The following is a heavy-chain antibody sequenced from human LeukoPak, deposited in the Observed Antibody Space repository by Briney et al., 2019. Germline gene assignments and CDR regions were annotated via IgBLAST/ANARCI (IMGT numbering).Heavy chain of an antibody. Sequence: GESLKISCKGSGYSFTNYWIGWVRQMPGKGLEWMGIIYPGGSDTRYSPSFQGQVTISVDKSTSTAYLQWSSLKASDTAMYYCARLSSSWYMDGMDVWGQGTTVTVSS. CDR3: ARLSSSWYMDGMDV. CDR1: GYSFTNYW. V-gene: IGHV5-51*01. J-gene: IGHJ6*02. CDR2: IYPGGSDT. D-gene: IGHD6-13*01.